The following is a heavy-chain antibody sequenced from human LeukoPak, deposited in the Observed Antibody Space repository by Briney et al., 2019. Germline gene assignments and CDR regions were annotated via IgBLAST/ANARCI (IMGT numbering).Heavy chain of an antibody. CDR2: IYTSGST. CDR1: GGYIGTYY. J-gene: IGHJ4*02. Sequence: SETLSLTCSVSGGYIGTYYWTWIRQPAGKGLEWIGRIYTSGSTNYNPSLKSRVTMSVDTSKNQFSLKLSSVTAADTAVYYCATETGRLDYWGQGTLVTVSS. CDR3: ATETGRLDY. V-gene: IGHV4-4*07.